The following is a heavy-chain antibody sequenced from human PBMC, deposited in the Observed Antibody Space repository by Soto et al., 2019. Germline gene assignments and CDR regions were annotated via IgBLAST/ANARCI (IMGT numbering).Heavy chain of an antibody. CDR2: INPKSGGT. V-gene: IGHV1-2*02. D-gene: IGHD1-26*01. CDR1: GDTFTANY. CDR3: AGDVAKGGGSAGFDY. J-gene: IGHJ4*02. Sequence: GASVKVSCKASGDTFTANYIHWVRQAPGQGFEWMGWINPKSGGTKYPQQFQGRVTMTRATSLRTVYMTLTRLTSDDTAAYYCAGDVAKGGGSAGFDYWGQGTLVTVS.